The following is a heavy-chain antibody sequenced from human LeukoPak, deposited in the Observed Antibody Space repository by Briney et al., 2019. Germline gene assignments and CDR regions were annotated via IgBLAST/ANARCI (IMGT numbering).Heavy chain of an antibody. V-gene: IGHV1-8*01. D-gene: IGHD3-3*01. CDR1: GYTFTSYD. CDR2: MNPNSGNT. CDR3: ARGRGDSRSIFGVVIDIYYYYYMDV. J-gene: IGHJ6*03. Sequence: GASVKVSCKASGYTFTSYDINWVRQATGQGLEWMGWMNPNSGNTGYAQKFQGRVTMIRNTSISTAYMELSSLRSEDTAVYYCARGRGDSRSIFGVVIDIYYYYYMDVWGKGTTVTVSS.